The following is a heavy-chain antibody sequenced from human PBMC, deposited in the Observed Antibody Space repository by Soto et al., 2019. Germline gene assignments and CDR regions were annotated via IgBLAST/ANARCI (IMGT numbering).Heavy chain of an antibody. CDR1: GGSISNSNYY. CDR3: AASCVGCGGLNYYGMDV. D-gene: IGHD2-21*01. CDR2: IYYSGTT. Sequence: SETLSLTCNVSGGSISNSNYYWGWIRQPPGKGLEWIGYIYYSGTTYYNPSLKSRVTISVDTSKNQFSLKLSSVTAADTAVYYCAASCVGCGGLNYYGMDVWGQGTTVT. V-gene: IGHV4-31*03. J-gene: IGHJ6*02.